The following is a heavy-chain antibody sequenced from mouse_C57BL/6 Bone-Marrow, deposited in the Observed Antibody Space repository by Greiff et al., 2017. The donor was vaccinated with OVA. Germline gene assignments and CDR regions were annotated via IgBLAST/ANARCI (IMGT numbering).Heavy chain of an antibody. V-gene: IGHV1-63*01. CDR3: AREGVLRDYFDY. CDR1: GYTFTNYW. J-gene: IGHJ2*01. CDR2: IYPGGGYT. D-gene: IGHD1-1*01. Sequence: VQLQQPGAELVRPGTSVKMSCKASGYTFTNYWIGWAKQRPGHGLEWIGDIYPGGGYTNYNEKFKGKATLTADKSSSTAYMQFSSLTSEDSAIYYCAREGVLRDYFDYWGQGTTLTVSS.